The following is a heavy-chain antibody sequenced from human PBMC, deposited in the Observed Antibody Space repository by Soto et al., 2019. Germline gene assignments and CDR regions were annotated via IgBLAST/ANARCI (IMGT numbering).Heavy chain of an antibody. CDR3: ARDGQPMDV. D-gene: IGHD2-2*01. V-gene: IGHV3-48*02. Sequence: PGGSLRLSCAASGFTFSTYSMSWVRQAPGKGLEWVSFISSISTTIYYADSVKGRFTVSRDNAKNTLYLQMSSLRDEDTGVYYCARDGQPMDVWGRGTTVTVSS. CDR1: GFTFSTYS. J-gene: IGHJ6*02. CDR2: ISSISTTI.